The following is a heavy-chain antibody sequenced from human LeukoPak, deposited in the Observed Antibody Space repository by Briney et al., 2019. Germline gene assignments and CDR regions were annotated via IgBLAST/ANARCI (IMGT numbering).Heavy chain of an antibody. Sequence: YPSETVSLTCTVSGYSIRSAYYWGSIPQPPGKGLEWIWEINQSGSTNYNPSLQSRVTISVDTSKNQFSLKLSSVTAADTAVYYCARVGYWIWFDPGGEGTLLTLPS. CDR1: GYSIRSAYY. J-gene: IGHJ5*02. V-gene: IGHV4-38-2*02. CDR2: INQSGST. D-gene: IGHD3-22*01. CDR3: ARVGYWIWFDP.